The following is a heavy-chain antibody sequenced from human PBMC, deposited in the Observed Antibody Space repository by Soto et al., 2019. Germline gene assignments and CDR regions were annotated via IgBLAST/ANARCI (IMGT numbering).Heavy chain of an antibody. CDR3: AKDGTVTSAFDY. V-gene: IGHV3-23*01. D-gene: IGHD4-17*01. CDR1: GFTFSSYA. J-gene: IGHJ4*02. CDR2: ISGSGGST. Sequence: EVQLLESGGGLVQPGGSLRLSCAASGFTFSSYAMSWVRQAPGKGLEWVSAISGSGGSTYYADSVRGRFTISRDNSKNTLYLQMNSLRAEDTAVYYCAKDGTVTSAFDYWGQGTLVTVSS.